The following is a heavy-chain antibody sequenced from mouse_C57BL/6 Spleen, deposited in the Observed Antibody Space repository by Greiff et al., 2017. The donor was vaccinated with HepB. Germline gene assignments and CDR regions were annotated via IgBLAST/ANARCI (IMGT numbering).Heavy chain of an antibody. CDR1: GFTFSDYY. CDR3: ARGIYYYGSSYAMDY. V-gene: IGHV5-16*01. D-gene: IGHD1-1*01. Sequence: EVNVVESEGGLVQPGSSMKLSCTASGFTFSDYYMAWVRQVPEKGLEWVANINYDGSSTYYLDSLKSRFIISRDNAKNILYLQMSSLKSEDTATYYCARGIYYYGSSYAMDYWGQGTSVTVSS. J-gene: IGHJ4*01. CDR2: INYDGSST.